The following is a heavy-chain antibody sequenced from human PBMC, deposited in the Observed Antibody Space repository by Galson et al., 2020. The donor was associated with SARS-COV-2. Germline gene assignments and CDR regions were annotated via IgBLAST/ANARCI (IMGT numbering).Heavy chain of an antibody. D-gene: IGHD2-15*01. CDR1: AFTVSSFE. CDR3: ARWGCSGGTCFAGAYFDH. CDR2: ISNRGSTI. V-gene: IGHV3-48*03. J-gene: IGHJ4*02. Sequence: GGTLRLSCAVSAFTVSSFEMSWVRQAPGKGLEWLSYISNRGSTIHYGDSVKGRFTISRDSAKNSLILQMDSLRAEDTAVYYCARWGCSGGTCFAGAYFDHWGQGTPVTVS.